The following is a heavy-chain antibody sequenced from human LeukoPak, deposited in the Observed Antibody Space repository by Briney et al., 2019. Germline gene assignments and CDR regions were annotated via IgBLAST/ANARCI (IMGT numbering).Heavy chain of an antibody. V-gene: IGHV1-69*05. J-gene: IGHJ3*02. Sequence: GASVKVSCKASGGTFSSYAIIWVRQAPGQGLEWMGGIIPIFGTANYAQKSQGRVTITTDESTSTAYMELSSLRSEDTAVYYCARAPGYDSDAFDIWGQGTMVTVSS. CDR3: ARAPGYDSDAFDI. D-gene: IGHD1-20*01. CDR1: GGTFSSYA. CDR2: IIPIFGTA.